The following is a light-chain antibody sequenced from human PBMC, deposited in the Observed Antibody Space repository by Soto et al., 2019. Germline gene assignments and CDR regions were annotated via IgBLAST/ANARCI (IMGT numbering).Light chain of an antibody. Sequence: QSVLTQPRSVSGSPGQSVTISCTGTSSDVGGYNCVSWYQQQPGKAPKLMIYDVNKRPSGVPDRFSGSKSGNTASLTISGLQTEDEADYYCCSYAGTYTFVVFGGGTQLTVL. CDR2: DVN. CDR1: SSDVGGYNC. CDR3: CSYAGTYTFVV. J-gene: IGLJ2*01. V-gene: IGLV2-11*01.